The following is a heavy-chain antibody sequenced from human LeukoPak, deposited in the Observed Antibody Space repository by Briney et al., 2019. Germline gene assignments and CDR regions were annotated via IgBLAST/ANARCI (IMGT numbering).Heavy chain of an antibody. Sequence: GGSLRLSCTASGFTFSSYGMHWVRQAPGKGLEWVAVIWYDGSNKYYADSVKGRFTISRDNAKNSLYLQMNSLRAEDTAVYYCASPPYCGGDCYSEGLVYFQHWGQGTLVTVSS. V-gene: IGHV3-33*03. J-gene: IGHJ1*01. CDR3: ASPPYCGGDCYSEGLVYFQH. CDR1: GFTFSSYG. CDR2: IWYDGSNK. D-gene: IGHD2-21*02.